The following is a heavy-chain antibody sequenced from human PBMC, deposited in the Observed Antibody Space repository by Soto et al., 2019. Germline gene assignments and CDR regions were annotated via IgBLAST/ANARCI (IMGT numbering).Heavy chain of an antibody. V-gene: IGHV4-31*03. CDR1: GGSISSGGYY. CDR3: ARDSGSYYDYYYYGMDV. CDR2: IYYSGST. J-gene: IGHJ6*02. D-gene: IGHD1-26*01. Sequence: SETLSLTCTVSGGSISSGGYYWSWIRQHPGKGLEWIGYIYYSGSTYYNPSLKSRVTISVDTSKNQFSLKLSSVTAADTAVYYCARDSGSYYDYYYYGMDVWGQGTTVTVSS.